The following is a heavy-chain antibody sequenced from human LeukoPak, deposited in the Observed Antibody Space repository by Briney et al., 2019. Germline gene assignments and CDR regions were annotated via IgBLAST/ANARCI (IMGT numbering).Heavy chain of an antibody. Sequence: GGSLRLSCAASGFTFSSYAMSWVRQAPGKGLAGVSAISGSGGGTYYADSVKGRFTISRDNSKNTLYLQMNSLRADDTAVYYCAKGGLLWFGEVKPIDYWGQGTLVTVSS. V-gene: IGHV3-23*01. CDR3: AKGGLLWFGEVKPIDY. J-gene: IGHJ4*02. D-gene: IGHD3-10*01. CDR1: GFTFSSYA. CDR2: ISGSGGGT.